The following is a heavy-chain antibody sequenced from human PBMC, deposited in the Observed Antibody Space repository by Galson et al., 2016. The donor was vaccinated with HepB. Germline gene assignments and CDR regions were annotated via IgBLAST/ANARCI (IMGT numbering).Heavy chain of an antibody. Sequence: SLRLSCAASGFTFSTYAMSRVRQAPGKGLEWVSVISGNAATTYYADSVKGRFTISRDNSKKTVYLQMNSLRAEDTAVYYCAKRPPYNNNWFVGFDPWGQGTRVTVSS. CDR3: AKRPPYNNNWFVGFDP. CDR2: ISGNAATT. CDR1: GFTFSTYA. D-gene: IGHD6-13*01. J-gene: IGHJ5*02. V-gene: IGHV3-23*01.